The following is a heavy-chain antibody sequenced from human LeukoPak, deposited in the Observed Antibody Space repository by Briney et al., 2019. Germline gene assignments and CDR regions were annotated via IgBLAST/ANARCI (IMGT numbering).Heavy chain of an antibody. CDR3: ARAGGRSWFDP. J-gene: IGHJ5*02. CDR2: IKPNSGGT. V-gene: IGHV1-2*02. CDR1: GYSFPDKY. Sequence: ASVKVSCKASGYSFPDKYMHWVRQAPGPGLEWIGWIKPNSGGTNYAQKFQGRVTMTTDTSMSTAYMELSRLTSDDTAVYYCARAGGRSWFDPWGQGTLVTVSS.